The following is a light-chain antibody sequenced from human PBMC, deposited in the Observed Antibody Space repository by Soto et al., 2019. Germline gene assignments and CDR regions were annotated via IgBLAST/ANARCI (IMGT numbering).Light chain of an antibody. CDR3: QQYNSYSPYT. CDR2: KAS. Sequence: DIQMTQSPSTLSASVGDRVTITCRASQTISSWLAWYQQKPGKAPKLLIYKASTLESGVPSRFSGGESVTEFTLTISSLHPDDFATYYCQQYNSYSPYTFGQGTKLEIK. CDR1: QTISSW. V-gene: IGKV1-5*03. J-gene: IGKJ2*01.